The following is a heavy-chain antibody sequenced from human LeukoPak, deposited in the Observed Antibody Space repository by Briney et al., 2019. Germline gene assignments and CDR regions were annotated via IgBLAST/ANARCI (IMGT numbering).Heavy chain of an antibody. D-gene: IGHD1-14*01. CDR1: GYTFTAYY. Sequence: ASVKVSCEASGYTFTAYYMHWVRQAPGQGLEWMGYMYPNSGATKYAPKFQGRVTMTRDTSIRTAYMELFGLRSDDTAVYYCARPEGYDAFDIWGQGTMVIVSS. J-gene: IGHJ3*02. CDR3: ARPEGYDAFDI. V-gene: IGHV1-2*02. CDR2: MYPNSGAT.